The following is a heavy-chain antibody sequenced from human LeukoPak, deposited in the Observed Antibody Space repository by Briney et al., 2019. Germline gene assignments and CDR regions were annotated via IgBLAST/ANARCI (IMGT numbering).Heavy chain of an antibody. J-gene: IGHJ4*02. CDR1: GFTFSSYA. CDR3: ARHRGSYYGMDDY. D-gene: IGHD1-26*01. Sequence: TGGSLRLSCAASGFTFSSYAMHWVRQAPGKGLEWVAVISYDGSNKYYADSVKGRFTISRDNSKNTLYLQMNSLRAEDTGVYYCARHRGSYYGMDDYWGQGTLVTVSS. V-gene: IGHV3-30-3*01. CDR2: ISYDGSNK.